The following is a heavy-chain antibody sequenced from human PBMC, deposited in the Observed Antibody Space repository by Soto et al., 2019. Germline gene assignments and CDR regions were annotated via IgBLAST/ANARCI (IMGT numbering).Heavy chain of an antibody. Sequence: GGSLRLSCAASGFTFSSYAMHWVRQAPGKGLEWVAVISYDGSNKYYADSVKGRFTISRDNSKNTLYLQMNSLRAEDTAVYYCARPIAGGQGVYYYYGMDVWGQGTTVTVSS. CDR3: ARPIAGGQGVYYYYGMDV. CDR1: GFTFSSYA. J-gene: IGHJ6*02. V-gene: IGHV3-30-3*01. CDR2: ISYDGSNK. D-gene: IGHD6-13*01.